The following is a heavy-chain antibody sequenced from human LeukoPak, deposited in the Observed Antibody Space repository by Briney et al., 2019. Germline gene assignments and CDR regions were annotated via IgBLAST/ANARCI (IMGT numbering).Heavy chain of an antibody. V-gene: IGHV4-4*07. D-gene: IGHD2-2*01. J-gene: IGHJ4*02. CDR3: ATYYCSSVCRFDD. CDR1: GGSMSSYY. Sequence: SETLSLTCTVSGGSMSSYYWSWIRQPAGKGLEWIGRIYSSGSTNYNPSLKSRVTMSVDTSKNQFSLKLSSVTAADTAMYYCATYYCSSVCRFDDWGQGTLVTVSS. CDR2: IYSSGST.